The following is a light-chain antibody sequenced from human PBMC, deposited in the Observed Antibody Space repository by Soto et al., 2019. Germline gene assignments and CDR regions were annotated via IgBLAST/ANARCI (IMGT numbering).Light chain of an antibody. J-gene: IGKJ2*02. CDR3: QQYNSYSPWT. V-gene: IGKV1-5*01. CDR1: QSISSW. CDR2: DAS. Sequence: DIQMTQSPSTLSASVGDRVTITCRASQSISSWLAWYQQKPGKAPKLLIYDASSLESGVPSMFSGSGSGTEFTLTISSLQPDDCATYYCQQYNSYSPWTFGQGTKLEIK.